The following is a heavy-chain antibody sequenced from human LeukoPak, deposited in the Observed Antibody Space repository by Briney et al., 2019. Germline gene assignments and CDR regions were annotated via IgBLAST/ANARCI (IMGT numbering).Heavy chain of an antibody. CDR2: IYSGGTI. CDR3: VKAAHQYFYSDNRGYYGDAFDV. D-gene: IGHD3-22*01. V-gene: IGHV3-53*01. J-gene: IGHJ3*01. CDR1: GFSIRTYY. Sequence: GGSLRLSCEASGFSIRTYYMSWVRQVPGKGLEWVSVIYSGGTIRYADSVKGRFTFSRDNFKDTLNLQMNSLRADDTAVYSSVKAAHQYFYSDNRGYYGDAFDVWGQGTVVTVSS.